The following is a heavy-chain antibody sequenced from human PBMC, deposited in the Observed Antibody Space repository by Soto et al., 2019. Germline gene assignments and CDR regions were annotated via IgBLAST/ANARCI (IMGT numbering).Heavy chain of an antibody. Sequence: SGGSLRLSCAASGFTFISYWMHWVLQAPWKGLVWVSRINSDGSSTSYADSVKGRFTISRDNAKNTLYLQMNSLRAEDTAVYYCARVGEAYSGYDRCFDYWGQGTLVTVSS. CDR3: ARVGEAYSGYDRCFDY. CDR2: INSDGSST. V-gene: IGHV3-74*01. J-gene: IGHJ4*02. D-gene: IGHD5-12*01. CDR1: GFTFISYW.